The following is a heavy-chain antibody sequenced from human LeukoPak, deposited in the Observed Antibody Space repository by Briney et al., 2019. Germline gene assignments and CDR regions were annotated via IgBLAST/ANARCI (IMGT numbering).Heavy chain of an antibody. CDR3: ARTYCGGDCYPLPTNPFDY. V-gene: IGHV3-23*01. D-gene: IGHD2-21*01. CDR1: GFTFSSYA. Sequence: GGSLRLSCAASGFTFSSYAMRWVRQAPGKGLEWVSAICGSGGSTYYADSVKGRFTISRDNSKNTLYLQMNSLRAEDTAVYYCARTYCGGDCYPLPTNPFDYWGQGTLVTVSS. CDR2: ICGSGGST. J-gene: IGHJ4*02.